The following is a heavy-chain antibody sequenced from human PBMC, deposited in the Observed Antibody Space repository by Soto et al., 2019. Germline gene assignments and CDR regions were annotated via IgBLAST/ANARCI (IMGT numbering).Heavy chain of an antibody. Sequence: GGSLRLSCAASGFTFSSYAMSWVRQAPGKGLEWVSAISGSGGSTYYADSVKGRFTISRDNSKNTLYLQMNSLRAEDTAVYYCAKDAFPTIDYGDYYFDYWGQGTLVTVSS. V-gene: IGHV3-23*01. CDR1: GFTFSSYA. D-gene: IGHD4-17*01. CDR3: AKDAFPTIDYGDYYFDY. CDR2: ISGSGGST. J-gene: IGHJ4*02.